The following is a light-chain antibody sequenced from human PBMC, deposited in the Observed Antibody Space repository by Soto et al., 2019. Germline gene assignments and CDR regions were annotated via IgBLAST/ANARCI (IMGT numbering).Light chain of an antibody. CDR3: AAWDDSLL. V-gene: IGLV1-47*01. CDR2: RNN. J-gene: IGLJ2*01. CDR1: SSNIGTNP. Sequence: QSVLTQPPSASGTPGQRVTISCSGSSSNIGTNPVYWYQQLPGTAPKLLIYRNNQRPSGVPDRFSGSKSGTSASLAISGLRSEDEADYYCAAWDDSLLFGGGTQLTVL.